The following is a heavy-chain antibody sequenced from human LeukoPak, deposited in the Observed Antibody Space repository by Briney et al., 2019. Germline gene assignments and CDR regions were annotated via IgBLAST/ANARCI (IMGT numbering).Heavy chain of an antibody. J-gene: IGHJ4*02. CDR3: AKGGKWDVTPFDY. CDR2: INSDGSSI. V-gene: IGHV3-74*01. D-gene: IGHD1-26*01. Sequence: GGSLRLSCAASGFTSSSYWMHWVRQAPGKGLVWVSRINSDGSSINYADSVKGRFTISRDNAKNTLYLQVNSLRAEDTAVYYCAKGGKWDVTPFDYWGQGTLVTVSS. CDR1: GFTSSSYW.